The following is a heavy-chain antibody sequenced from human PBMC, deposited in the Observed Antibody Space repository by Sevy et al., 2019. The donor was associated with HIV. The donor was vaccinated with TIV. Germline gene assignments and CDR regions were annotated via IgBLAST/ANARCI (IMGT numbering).Heavy chain of an antibody. V-gene: IGHV3-11*01. CDR2: ISSSGTNI. J-gene: IGHJ4*01. CDR1: GFIFTDYY. CDR3: ARTMGYCSGRTCNLGFDS. D-gene: IGHD3-10*01. Sequence: GGSLRLSCVASGFIFTDYYLSWIRQAPGKGLEWVSSISSSGTNIYYADSMGGRFAISRDNAKTSLSLQMNSLRAEDTAVYYCARTMGYCSGRTCNLGFDSWGHGTLVTVSS.